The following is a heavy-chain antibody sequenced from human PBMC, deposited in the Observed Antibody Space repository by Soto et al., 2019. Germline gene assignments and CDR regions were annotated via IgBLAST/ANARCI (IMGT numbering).Heavy chain of an antibody. J-gene: IGHJ4*02. D-gene: IGHD2-15*01. CDR2: ISAYNGNT. V-gene: IGHV1-18*01. Sequence: QVQLVQSGAEVKKPGASVKVSCKASGYTFTSYGISWVRQAPGQGLEWMGWISAYNGNTNYAQKLQGRVTMTTDTPXXTAYMELRSLRSDDTAVYYCARAHPVVAAATFSDYWGQGTLVTVSS. CDR3: ARAHPVVAAATFSDY. CDR1: GYTFTSYG.